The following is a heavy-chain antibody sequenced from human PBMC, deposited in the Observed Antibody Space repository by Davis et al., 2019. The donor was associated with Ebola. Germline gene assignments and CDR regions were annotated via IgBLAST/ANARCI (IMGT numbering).Heavy chain of an antibody. D-gene: IGHD4/OR15-4a*01. CDR1: GYTLTELS. J-gene: IGHJ5*02. CDR2: SDPEDGEA. V-gene: IGHV1-24*01. Sequence: ASVKVSCKVSGYTLTELSIHWVRQAPGKGLEWMGGSDPEDGEAIYSQKLQGRVTMTTDTSTSTAYMELSSLRSEDTAVYYCARGPLANYLWNWFDPWGQGTLVTVSS. CDR3: ARGPLANYLWNWFDP.